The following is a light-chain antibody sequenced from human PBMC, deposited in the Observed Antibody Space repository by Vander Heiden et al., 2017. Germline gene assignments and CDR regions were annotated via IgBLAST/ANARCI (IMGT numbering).Light chain of an antibody. CDR2: AAS. V-gene: IGKV1-39*01. CDR3: QQSYSTLWT. Sequence: IQMTQSPSSLSASVGDRVTITCRASQSISSYLNWYQQKPGKAPKLLIYAASSLQSGVPSRFSGSGSGTDFTLTISRLHPEDFATYYCQQSYSTLWTFGQGTKVEIK. CDR1: QSISSY. J-gene: IGKJ1*01.